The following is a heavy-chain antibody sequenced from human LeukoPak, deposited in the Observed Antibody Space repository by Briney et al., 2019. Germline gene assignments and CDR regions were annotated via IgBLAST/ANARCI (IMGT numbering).Heavy chain of an antibody. CDR3: ATVHGAAWEPVFDY. J-gene: IGHJ4*02. D-gene: IGHD1-26*01. CDR1: GYTLTELS. CDR2: FDPEDGET. V-gene: IGHV1-24*01. Sequence: ASVKVSCKVSGYTLTELSMHWVRQAPGKGLEWMGGFDPEDGETIYAQKFQGRVTMTEDTSTDTAYMELSSLRSEDTAVYYCATVHGAAWEPVFDYWDQGTLVTVSS.